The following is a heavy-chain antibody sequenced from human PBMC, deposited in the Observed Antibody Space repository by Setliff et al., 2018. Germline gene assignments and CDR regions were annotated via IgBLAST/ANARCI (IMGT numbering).Heavy chain of an antibody. CDR2: INHDGSEK. CDR3: ARDHGELGQEWRTHFFRH. Sequence: PGGSLRLSCEASGFSFSTSTMNWVRQFPGGGLEWVANINHDGSEKYYADSVKGRFTISRDNAKNSLYLQMNSLRAEDTAVYYCARDHGELGQEWRTHFFRHWGQGTLVTVSS. CDR1: GFSFSTST. V-gene: IGHV3-7*01. J-gene: IGHJ1*01. D-gene: IGHD2-21*01.